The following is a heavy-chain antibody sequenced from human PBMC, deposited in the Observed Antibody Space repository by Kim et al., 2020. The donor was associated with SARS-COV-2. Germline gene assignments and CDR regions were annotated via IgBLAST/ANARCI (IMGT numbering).Heavy chain of an antibody. CDR2: IYYSGST. V-gene: IGHV4-39*01. J-gene: IGHJ6*02. CDR3: ASLSTYYDILTGYSAWYYYYGMDV. Sequence: SETLSLTCTVSGGSISSSSYYWGWIRQPPGKGLEWIGSIYYSGSTYYNPSLKSRGTISVDTSKNQFSLKLSSVTAADTAVYYCASLSTYYDILTGYSAWYYYYGMDVWGQGTTVTVSS. D-gene: IGHD3-9*01. CDR1: GGSISSSSYY.